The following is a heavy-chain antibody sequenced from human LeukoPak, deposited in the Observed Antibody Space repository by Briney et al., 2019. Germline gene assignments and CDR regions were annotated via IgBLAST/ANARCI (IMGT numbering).Heavy chain of an antibody. CDR1: GGTFSSYA. Sequence: GASVKVSCKASGGTFSSYAISWVRQAPGQGLEWMGGIIPIFGTANYAQKFQGRVTITADESTSTAYMELSSLRSEDTAVYYCARGRRFMHQLLLWYYYYMDVWGKGTTVTVSS. CDR2: IIPIFGTA. J-gene: IGHJ6*03. D-gene: IGHD2-2*01. V-gene: IGHV1-69*13. CDR3: ARGRRFMHQLLLWYYYYMDV.